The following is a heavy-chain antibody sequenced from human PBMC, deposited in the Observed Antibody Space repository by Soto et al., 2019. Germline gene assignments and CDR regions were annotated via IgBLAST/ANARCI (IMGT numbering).Heavy chain of an antibody. J-gene: IGHJ4*02. V-gene: IGHV3-7*01. Sequence: PGGSLRLSCTASGFTFSNYYMMWVRQAPGKGLEWVANIRQDGRERHYVDSVKGRFTISRDNAKNTLYLQMDSLRVEDTAVYYCANRHLNWGQGT. CDR2: IRQDGRER. CDR3: ANRHLN. CDR1: GFTFSNYY.